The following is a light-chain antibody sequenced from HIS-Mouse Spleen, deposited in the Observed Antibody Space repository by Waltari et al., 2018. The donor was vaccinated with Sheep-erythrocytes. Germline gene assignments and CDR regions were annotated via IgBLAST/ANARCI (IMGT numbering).Light chain of an antibody. Sequence: AIQLTQSPSSLSASVGDRVTITCRASQGISSALAWYQQKPGKAPKLLIYDASSLESGVPSRVSGSGSGTEFTLTISSLQPEDFATYYCQQFNNYPRTFGQGTKVEIK. CDR2: DAS. J-gene: IGKJ1*01. CDR3: QQFNNYPRT. CDR1: QGISSA. V-gene: IGKV1D-13*01.